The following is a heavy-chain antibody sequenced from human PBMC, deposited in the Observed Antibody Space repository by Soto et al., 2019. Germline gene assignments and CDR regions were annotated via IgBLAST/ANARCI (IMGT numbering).Heavy chain of an antibody. CDR1: GVTFTCKS. CDR3: ARVLVGGYNWFDP. J-gene: IGHJ5*02. D-gene: IGHD2-15*01. Sequence: APVKVSCKAYGVTFTCKSMHWARQSPGQSLEWMGWINIGGGYTTYSQKFQGRVTMTTDTATSTAYMELRSLRSDDTAVYYCARVLVGGYNWFDPWGQGTLVTVSS. V-gene: IGHV1-3*04. CDR2: INIGGGYT.